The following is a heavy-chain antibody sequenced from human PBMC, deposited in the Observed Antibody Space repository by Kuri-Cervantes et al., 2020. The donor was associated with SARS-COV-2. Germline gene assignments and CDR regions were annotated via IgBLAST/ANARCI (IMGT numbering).Heavy chain of an antibody. CDR3: ARAIAVAGEVDY. CDR1: GDSISSYY. J-gene: IGHJ4*02. CDR2: IYYSGST. D-gene: IGHD6-19*01. V-gene: IGHV4-59*01. Sequence: SESLSLSCTVSGDSISSYYWSWIRQTPGKGLEWIGYIYYSGSTNYNRSLKSRVTMSVDTSKNQFSLKLSSVTAADTAVYYCARAIAVAGEVDYWGQGTLVTVSS.